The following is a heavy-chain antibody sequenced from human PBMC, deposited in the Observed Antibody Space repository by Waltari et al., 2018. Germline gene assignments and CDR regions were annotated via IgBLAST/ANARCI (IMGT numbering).Heavy chain of an antibody. J-gene: IGHJ4*02. CDR3: STNPPGN. CDR2: ISWNSGSI. CDR1: GFTFAYYA. Sequence: EVQLVESGGGLVQPGRSLRLSCAASGFTFAYYAMHWVRQAPGKGLEWVSGISWNSGSIGYADSVKGRFTVSRDSAKKTFYLQMNSLRGEDTAVYYCSTNPPGNWGQGTLVTVSS. V-gene: IGHV3-9*01.